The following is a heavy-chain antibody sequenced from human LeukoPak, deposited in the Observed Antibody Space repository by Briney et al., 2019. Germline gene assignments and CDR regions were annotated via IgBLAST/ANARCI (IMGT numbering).Heavy chain of an antibody. V-gene: IGHV3-23*01. CDR3: ARETYYYGSGSYYNLDY. CDR2: ISGSGGST. Sequence: GGSLRLSCAASGFTVSSNFMSWVRQAPGKGLEWVSAISGSGGSTYYADSVKGRFTISRDNSKNTLYLQMNSLRAEDTAVYYCARETYYYGSGSYYNLDYWGQGTLVTVSS. CDR1: GFTVSSNF. D-gene: IGHD3-10*01. J-gene: IGHJ4*02.